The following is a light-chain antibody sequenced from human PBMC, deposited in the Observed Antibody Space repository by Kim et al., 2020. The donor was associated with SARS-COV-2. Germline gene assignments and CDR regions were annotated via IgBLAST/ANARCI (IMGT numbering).Light chain of an antibody. J-gene: IGKJ2*01. V-gene: IGKV1-39*01. CDR3: QQSYSTPLYT. CDR2: AAS. Sequence: ACVGDRVTITCRASQSISSYLNWYQQKPGKAPKLLIYAASSLQSGVPSRFSGSGSGTDFTLTISSLQPEDFATYYCQQSYSTPLYTFGQGTKLEI. CDR1: QSISSY.